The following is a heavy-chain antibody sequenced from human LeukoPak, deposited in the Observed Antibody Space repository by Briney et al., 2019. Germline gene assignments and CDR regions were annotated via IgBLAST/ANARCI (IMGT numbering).Heavy chain of an antibody. CDR3: ARLDWVGLLFDY. Sequence: PSETLSLTCTVSGGSISSSSYYWGWIRQPPGKGLEWIGSIYYSGSTYYNPSLKSRVTISVDTSKNQFSLKLSSVTAADTAVYYCARLDWVGLLFDYWGQGTLVTVSS. J-gene: IGHJ4*02. D-gene: IGHD3/OR15-3a*01. CDR2: IYYSGST. V-gene: IGHV4-39*01. CDR1: GGSISSSSYY.